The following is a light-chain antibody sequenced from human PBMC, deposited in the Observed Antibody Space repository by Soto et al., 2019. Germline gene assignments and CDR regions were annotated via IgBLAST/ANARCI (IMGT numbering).Light chain of an antibody. V-gene: IGKV3-15*01. CDR3: QQYGSSGT. CDR2: GAS. J-gene: IGKJ1*01. CDR1: QSVRSN. Sequence: EIVMTQSPAPLSASPGERATLSCRASQSVRSNLAWYQQKPGQAPRLLIYGASTRATGIPARFSGSGSGTDFTLTISRLEPEDFAVYYCQQYGSSGTLGQGTKVDIK.